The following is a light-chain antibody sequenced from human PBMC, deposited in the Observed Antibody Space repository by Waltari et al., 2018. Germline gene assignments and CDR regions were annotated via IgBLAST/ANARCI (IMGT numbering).Light chain of an antibody. V-gene: IGLV2-14*01. Sequence: QSALTQPASVSGSPGQSIPIPCIGTSSDVGGYNYVSWYQQHPGKAPKLMIYDVSKRPSGFSNRFSGSNSGNTASLTISGLQAEDEADYYCSSYTSSSTYVFGTGTKVTVL. CDR2: DVS. CDR3: SSYTSSSTYV. J-gene: IGLJ1*01. CDR1: SSDVGGYNY.